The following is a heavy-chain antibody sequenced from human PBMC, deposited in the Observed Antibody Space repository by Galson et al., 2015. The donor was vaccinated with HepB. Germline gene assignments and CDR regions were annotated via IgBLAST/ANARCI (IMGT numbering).Heavy chain of an antibody. CDR2: INAGNGNT. CDR3: ARVERDYVDAFDI. CDR1: GYTFTSYA. J-gene: IGHJ3*02. V-gene: IGHV1-3*01. Sequence: SVKVSCKASGYTFTSYAMHWVRQAPGQRLEWMGWINAGNGNTKYSQKFQGRVTITRDTSASTAYMELSSLRSEDTAVYYCARVERDYVDAFDIWGQGTMVTVSS. D-gene: IGHD4-17*01.